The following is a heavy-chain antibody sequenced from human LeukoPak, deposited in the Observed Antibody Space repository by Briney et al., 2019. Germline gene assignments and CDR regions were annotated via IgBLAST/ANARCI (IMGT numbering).Heavy chain of an antibody. CDR1: GYSISSGYY. CDR3: ASREYYYDSSGYNDY. CDR2: IYHSGST. J-gene: IGHJ4*02. Sequence: SETLSLTCTVSGYSISSGYYWGWIRQPPGKGLEWIGSIYHSGSTYYNPSLKSRVTISVDTSKNQFSLKLSSVTAADTAVYYCASREYYYDSSGYNDYWGQGTLVTVS. D-gene: IGHD3-22*01. V-gene: IGHV4-38-2*02.